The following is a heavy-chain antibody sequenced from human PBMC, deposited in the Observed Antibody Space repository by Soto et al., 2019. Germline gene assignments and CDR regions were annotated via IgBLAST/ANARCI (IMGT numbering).Heavy chain of an antibody. D-gene: IGHD3-3*01. Sequence: ASETLSLTCAVSGGSISSGGSSWSWIRQPPGKGLEWIGYIYHSGSTYYNPSLKSRVTISVDRSKNQFSLKLSSVTAADTAVYYCARCIFGVLSGHSWFDPWGQGTLVTVSS. CDR2: IYHSGST. CDR1: GGSISSGGSS. J-gene: IGHJ5*02. CDR3: ARCIFGVLSGHSWFDP. V-gene: IGHV4-30-2*01.